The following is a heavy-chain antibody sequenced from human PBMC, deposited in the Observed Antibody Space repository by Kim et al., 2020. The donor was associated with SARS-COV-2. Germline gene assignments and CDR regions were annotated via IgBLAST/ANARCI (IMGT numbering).Heavy chain of an antibody. J-gene: IGHJ6*02. D-gene: IGHD2-2*01. CDR3: ARSLYCSSTSCFYGMDV. V-gene: IGHV3-48*03. Sequence: SVQGRFTISRDNCKSSLSLQMISLRAEDTAVYYCARSLYCSSTSCFYGMDVWGQGTTVTVSS.